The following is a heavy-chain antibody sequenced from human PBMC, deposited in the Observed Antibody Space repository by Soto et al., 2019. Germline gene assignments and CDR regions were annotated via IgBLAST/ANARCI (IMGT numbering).Heavy chain of an antibody. CDR1: RFTFSSYS. V-gene: IGHV3-21*01. CDR2: ISSSSFSI. Sequence: GGSLRLSCAASRFTFSSYSMNWVRQAPGKGLEWVSSISSSSFSINYADSVKGRFSISRDNAQNSLHLQMNNLRAEDTAVYYCARNESSNIYGMDVWGQGTTVTVSS. CDR3: ARNESSNIYGMDV. J-gene: IGHJ6*02. D-gene: IGHD6-6*01.